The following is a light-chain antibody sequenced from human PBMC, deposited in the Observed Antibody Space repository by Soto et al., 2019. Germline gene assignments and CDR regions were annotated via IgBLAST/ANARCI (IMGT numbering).Light chain of an antibody. CDR2: DAS. Sequence: EIVLTQSPGTLSLSPGERATLSCRASQRVSSYLAWYQQKPGQAPRLLIYDASTRATGISARFSGSGSGTDFTLTISSLEPEDFAIYYCQQRSNWPVTFGQGTKVEVK. CDR3: QQRSNWPVT. V-gene: IGKV3-11*01. CDR1: QRVSSY. J-gene: IGKJ1*01.